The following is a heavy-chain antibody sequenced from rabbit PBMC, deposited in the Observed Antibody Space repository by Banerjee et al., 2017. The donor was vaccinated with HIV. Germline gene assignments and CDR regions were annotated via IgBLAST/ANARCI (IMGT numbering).Heavy chain of an antibody. CDR1: GIDLSSYYY. D-gene: IGHD6-1*01. CDR2: IYAGSSGST. V-gene: IGHV1S40*01. CDR3: ARDSAGGAGDGYGTFNL. Sequence: QSLEESGGDLVKPEGSLTLTCTASGIDLSSYYYMCWVRQAPGKGLEWIGCIYAGSSGSTYYASWAKGRFTISKTSSTTVTLQMTSLTAADTATYFCARDSAGGAGDGYGTFNLWGPGTLVTVS. J-gene: IGHJ4*01.